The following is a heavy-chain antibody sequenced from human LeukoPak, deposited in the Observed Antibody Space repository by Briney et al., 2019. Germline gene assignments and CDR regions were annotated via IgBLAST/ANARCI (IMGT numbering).Heavy chain of an antibody. J-gene: IGHJ4*02. V-gene: IGHV3-33*01. Sequence: GGSLRLSCAASGFTFRSYGIHWVRQTPGKGLEWVTRIWHDGSDKYYADAVKGRFTISRDNSENTVYLQINSLRAEDTAVYYCARDQGCGLFRGVFIGGYVDYWGQGTLVTVSS. CDR2: IWHDGSDK. D-gene: IGHD3-10*01. CDR3: ARDQGCGLFRGVFIGGYVDY. CDR1: GFTFRSYG.